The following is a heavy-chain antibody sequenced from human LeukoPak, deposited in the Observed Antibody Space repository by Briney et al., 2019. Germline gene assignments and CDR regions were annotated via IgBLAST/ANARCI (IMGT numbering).Heavy chain of an antibody. V-gene: IGHV4-34*01. CDR2: ITHHGRT. Sequence: PSETLSLTCAVSGGPLSTYYWSWIRQPPGKGLEWIGEITHHGRTNHNPSLKSRVTISADTSNNQFSLKLSSVTAADSAVYYCAPIYGDYSDFDSWGQETLVTVSS. CDR3: APIYGDYSDFDS. CDR1: GGPLSTYY. J-gene: IGHJ4*02. D-gene: IGHD4-17*01.